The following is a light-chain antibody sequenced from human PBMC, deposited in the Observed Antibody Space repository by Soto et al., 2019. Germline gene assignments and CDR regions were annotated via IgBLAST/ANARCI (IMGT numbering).Light chain of an antibody. CDR3: QQSYLTPFS. J-gene: IGKJ3*01. Sequence: DIQMTQSPSSLSASVGDRVTITCRASQSISNYLNWYQQKPGKAPDLLIYAASSLQSGVPPRFSGSGSGTDFTLTISSLQPEDFATYYCQQSYLTPFSFGTGTKVDVK. CDR1: QSISNY. CDR2: AAS. V-gene: IGKV1-39*01.